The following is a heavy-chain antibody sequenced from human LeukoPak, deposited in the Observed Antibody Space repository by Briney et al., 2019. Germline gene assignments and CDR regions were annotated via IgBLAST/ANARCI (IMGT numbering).Heavy chain of an antibody. CDR2: ISGSGGST. J-gene: IGHJ4*02. CDR1: GFTFSSYA. Sequence: GSLRLSCAASGFTFSSYAMSWVRQAPGKGLEWVSAISGSGGSTYYADSVKGRFTISRDNSKNTLYLQMNSLRAEDTAVYYCAKWTLYSSRHRYFDYWGQGTLVTVSS. D-gene: IGHD6-13*01. CDR3: AKWTLYSSRHRYFDY. V-gene: IGHV3-23*01.